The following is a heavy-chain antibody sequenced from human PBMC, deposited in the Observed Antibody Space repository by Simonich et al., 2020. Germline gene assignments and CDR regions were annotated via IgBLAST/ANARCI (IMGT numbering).Heavy chain of an antibody. V-gene: IGHV4-59*08. D-gene: IGHD2-21*02. J-gene: IGHJ2*01. CDR2: IYYSGNT. CDR1: GGSISSYY. Sequence: QVQLQESGPGLVKPSETLSPTCTVLGGSISSYYWGWIRQPPGKGLEWIGYIYYSGNTNNNPSLKSRVTISVDTSKNQFSLKLSSVTAADTAVYYCARHKFWGEVVTAIPGYWYFDLWGRGTLVTVSS. CDR3: ARHKFWGEVVTAIPGYWYFDL.